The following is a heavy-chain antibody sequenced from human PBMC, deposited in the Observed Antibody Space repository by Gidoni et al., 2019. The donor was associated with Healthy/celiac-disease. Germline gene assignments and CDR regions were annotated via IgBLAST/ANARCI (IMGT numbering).Heavy chain of an antibody. CDR1: GFTFSSYA. V-gene: IGHV3-23*01. J-gene: IGHJ4*02. CDR2: ISGSGGST. Sequence: EVQLLESGGGLVQPGGSLRLSCAASGFTFSSYAMSVVRQAPGKGLEWGSAISGSGGSTYYADSVKGRFTISRDNSKNTLYLQMNSLRAEDTAVYYCAKGGPMVRGVITYWGQGTLVTVSS. D-gene: IGHD3-10*01. CDR3: AKGGPMVRGVITY.